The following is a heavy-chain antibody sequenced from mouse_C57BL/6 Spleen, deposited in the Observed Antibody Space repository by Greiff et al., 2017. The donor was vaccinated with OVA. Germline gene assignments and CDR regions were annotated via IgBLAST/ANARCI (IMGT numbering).Heavy chain of an antibody. D-gene: IGHD2-4*01. V-gene: IGHV5-4*03. J-gene: IGHJ3*01. Sequence: EVNLVESGGGLVKPGGSLKLSCAASGFTFSSYAMSWVRQTPEKRLEWVATISDGGSYTYYPDNVKGRFTISRDNAKNNLFLQMSHLKSEDTAMYYCARGGYDYEAWFAYWGQGTLVTVSA. CDR1: GFTFSSYA. CDR3: ARGGYDYEAWFAY. CDR2: ISDGGSYT.